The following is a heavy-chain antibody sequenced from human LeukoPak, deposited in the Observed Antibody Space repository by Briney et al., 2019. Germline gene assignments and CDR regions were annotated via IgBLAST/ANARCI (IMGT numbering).Heavy chain of an antibody. V-gene: IGHV1-2*02. CDR2: INPNSGGT. CDR3: ARDNKPLRQLGHNWFDP. D-gene: IGHD1-1*01. CDR1: GYTFTDYY. J-gene: IGHJ5*02. Sequence: ASVKVSCKASGYTFTDYYMHWVRQAPGQGLEWMGWINPNSGGTNYAQKFQGRVTMTRDTSISTAYMELSRLRSDDTAVYYCARDNKPLRQLGHNWFDPWGQGTLVTVSS.